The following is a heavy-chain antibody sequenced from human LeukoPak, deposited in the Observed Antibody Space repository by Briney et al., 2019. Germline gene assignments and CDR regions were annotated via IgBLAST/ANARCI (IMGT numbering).Heavy chain of an antibody. CDR1: GCSLSSRSLH. CDR2: IYYSGST. CDR3: ARLLYDSRGYYFFDY. D-gene: IGHD3-22*01. Sequence: PSETLSLTCIVSGCSLSSRSLHWGWIRQPPGKGLEWIGSIYYSGSTYDNPSLKSRVTISVDTSKNQFSLKLSSVTAAYPAVYYCARLLYDSRGYYFFDYWGQGTLVTVSS. V-gene: IGHV4-39*01. J-gene: IGHJ4*02.